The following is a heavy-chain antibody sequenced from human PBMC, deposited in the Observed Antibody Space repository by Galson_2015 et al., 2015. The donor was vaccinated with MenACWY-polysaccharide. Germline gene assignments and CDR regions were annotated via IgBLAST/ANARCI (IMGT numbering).Heavy chain of an antibody. D-gene: IGHD1-26*01. Sequence: SLRLSCAASGFTYSSYAMHWVRQAPGKGLEYVSSINSKGTGTYYANSVKGRFTISRDNSKNTLYLQMGSLRAEDMAVYYCVRGGTYSRETLDYWGQGTLVTVSS. V-gene: IGHV3-64*01. J-gene: IGHJ4*02. CDR3: VRGGTYSRETLDY. CDR2: INSKGTGT. CDR1: GFTYSSYA.